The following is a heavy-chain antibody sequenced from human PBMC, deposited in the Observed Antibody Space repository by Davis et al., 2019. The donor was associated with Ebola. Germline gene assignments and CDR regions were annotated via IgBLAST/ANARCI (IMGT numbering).Heavy chain of an antibody. V-gene: IGHV1-69*13. CDR1: GDSFSSYA. Sequence: SVKVSCKASGDSFSSYAISWVRQAPGQGLEWMGGIIPIFGTANYAQKFQGRVTITADESTSTAYMELSSLRSEDTAVYYCARDDYGDNWFDPWGQGTLVTVSS. D-gene: IGHD4-17*01. CDR3: ARDDYGDNWFDP. J-gene: IGHJ5*02. CDR2: IIPIFGTA.